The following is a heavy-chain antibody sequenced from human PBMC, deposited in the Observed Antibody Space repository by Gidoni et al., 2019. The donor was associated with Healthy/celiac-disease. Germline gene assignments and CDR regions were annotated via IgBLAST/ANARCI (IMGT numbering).Heavy chain of an antibody. Sequence: QVQLVASGGGLVQPGRSLRLSCAASGFTFSSYAMNWVRQAPGKGLEWVAVISYDGSNKYYADSVKGRFTISRDNSKNTLYLQMNSLRAEDTAVYYCARVTMVRGVIPTPFDYWGQGTLVTVSS. CDR3: ARVTMVRGVIPTPFDY. V-gene: IGHV3-30-3*01. D-gene: IGHD3-10*01. CDR1: GFTFSSYA. J-gene: IGHJ4*02. CDR2: ISYDGSNK.